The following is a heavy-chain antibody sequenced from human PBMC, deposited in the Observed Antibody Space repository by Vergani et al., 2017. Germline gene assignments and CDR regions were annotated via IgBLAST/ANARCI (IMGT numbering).Heavy chain of an antibody. CDR2: IKSTFDRGTT. D-gene: IGHD2-15*01. V-gene: IGHV3-15*07. CDR1: VFSFRNAW. J-gene: IGHJ6*02. Sequence: EVQLVESGGGIVKPGGPLRLSCVASVFSFRNAWMNWARRTPGKGLEWVGRIKSTFDRGTTDYAAAVKGRFTISRDDSKNTLFLQMNGLKTEDIGVYYCTTDPRYCGDGTCYWLRDHHYYGMDVWGQGTTVTVSS. CDR3: TTDPRYCGDGTCYWLRDHHYYGMDV.